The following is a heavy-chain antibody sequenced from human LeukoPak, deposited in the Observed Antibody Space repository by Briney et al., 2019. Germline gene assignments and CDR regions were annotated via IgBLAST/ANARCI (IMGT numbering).Heavy chain of an antibody. CDR1: GYTFTNYG. CDR3: VREGSTIYDFDH. Sequence: ASVKVSCKTSGYTFTNYGISWVRQAPGQGLEWMGCITTHNGKTNYAETLQGRVTMTTDAFTSTAYMDLRSLRSDDAAVYFCVREGSTIYDFDHWGQGTLVTVSS. V-gene: IGHV1-18*01. CDR2: ITTHNGKT. J-gene: IGHJ4*02. D-gene: IGHD3-3*01.